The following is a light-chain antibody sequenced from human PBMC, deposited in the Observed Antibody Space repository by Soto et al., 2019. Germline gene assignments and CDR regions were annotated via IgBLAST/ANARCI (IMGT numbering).Light chain of an antibody. J-gene: IGKJ3*01. CDR3: QQYGTSILFS. V-gene: IGKV3-20*01. Sequence: EIVLTQSPGTLSLSPGERASLSCRASQSVSSTYLAWYQQKTGQAPRLLIYSTSRRATGIPDRFSGSGSGTDFTLTISRLEPEDVAVYYCQQYGTSILFSFGPGTKVDIK. CDR2: STS. CDR1: QSVSSTY.